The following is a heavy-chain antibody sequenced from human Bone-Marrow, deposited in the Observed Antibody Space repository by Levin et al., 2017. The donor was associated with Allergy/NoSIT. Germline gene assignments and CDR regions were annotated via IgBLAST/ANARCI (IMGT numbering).Heavy chain of an antibody. CDR3: ARDVPNRVWTTTHFVY. V-gene: IGHV3-7*01. J-gene: IGHJ4*02. CDR1: GFTFSSYW. Sequence: PGGSLRLSCAASGFTFSSYWMSWVRQAPGKGLEWVANIKQDGSEKYYVDSVKGRFTISRDNAKNSLYLQMNSLRAEDTAVYYCARDVPNRVWTTTHFVYWGQGTLVTVSS. D-gene: IGHD4-17*01. CDR2: IKQDGSEK.